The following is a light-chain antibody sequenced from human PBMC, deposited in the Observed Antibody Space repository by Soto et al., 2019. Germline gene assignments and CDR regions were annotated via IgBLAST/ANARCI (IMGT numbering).Light chain of an antibody. CDR3: TSYSSTSTFYV. CDR2: QVT. CDR1: SSDIGGYYY. Sequence: QSALTQPASVSGSPGQSITISCTGTSSDIGGYYYVSWYQHHPGKAPKLMIYQVTNRPSGVSARFSGSKSGNTASLTISGLQAEDEADYYCTSYSSTSTFYVFGTGTQLTVL. J-gene: IGLJ1*01. V-gene: IGLV2-14*01.